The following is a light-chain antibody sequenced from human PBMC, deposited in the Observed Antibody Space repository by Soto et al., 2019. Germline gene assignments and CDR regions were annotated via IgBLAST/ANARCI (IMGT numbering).Light chain of an antibody. CDR3: GALDNSLSGYV. V-gene: IGLV1-51*02. Sequence: QSVLTQPPSVSAAPGQKVTISCSGSSSNIGNNYVSWYQQLPGTAPKLLIYESNRRPLGIPDRFSGSKSGTSATLGITGLQTGDEADYYCGALDNSLSGYVFGTGTKLTVL. J-gene: IGLJ1*01. CDR1: SSNIGNNY. CDR2: ESN.